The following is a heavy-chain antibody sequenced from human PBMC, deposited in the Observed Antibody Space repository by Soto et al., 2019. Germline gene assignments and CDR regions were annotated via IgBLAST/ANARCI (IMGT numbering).Heavy chain of an antibody. CDR2: IRAYHGNT. V-gene: IGHV1-18*01. CDR3: ARDLPPEDY. CDR1: GYTFTSYG. Sequence: QVQLVQSGAEVKKPGASVKVSCKASGYTFTSYGISWVRQAPGQGLEWMGWIRAYHGNTNYAQKLQGRVTMTKGTSTSTAYMELRSLSSDDTAVYYCARDLPPEDYWGQGPLVTVSS. J-gene: IGHJ4*02.